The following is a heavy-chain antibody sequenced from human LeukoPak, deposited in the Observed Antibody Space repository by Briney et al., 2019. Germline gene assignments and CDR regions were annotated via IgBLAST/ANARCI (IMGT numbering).Heavy chain of an antibody. D-gene: IGHD7-27*01. J-gene: IGHJ4*02. Sequence: SETLSLTCTVSGYSISSGYYWGWIRQPPGKGLEWIGSIYHSGSTYYNPSLKSRVTISVDTSKNQLSLKLSSVTAADTAVYYCARDSSTGEADYWGQGTLVTVSS. CDR2: IYHSGST. CDR1: GYSISSGYY. V-gene: IGHV4-38-2*02. CDR3: ARDSSTGEADY.